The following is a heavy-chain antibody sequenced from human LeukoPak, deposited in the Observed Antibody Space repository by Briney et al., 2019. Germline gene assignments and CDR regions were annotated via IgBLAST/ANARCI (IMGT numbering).Heavy chain of an antibody. V-gene: IGHV3-66*01. CDR2: IYSGGST. J-gene: IGHJ3*02. Sequence: GGSLRLSCAASGFTVSNNYMSWVRQAPGKGLEWVSVIYSGGSTYHADSVKGRFTISRDKSKNTLYLQMNSLRVEDTAVYYCVRDETWNLGLNWYDGYDIWGQGTMVTVSS. CDR3: VRDETWNLGLNWYDGYDI. D-gene: IGHD1-1*01. CDR1: GFTVSNNY.